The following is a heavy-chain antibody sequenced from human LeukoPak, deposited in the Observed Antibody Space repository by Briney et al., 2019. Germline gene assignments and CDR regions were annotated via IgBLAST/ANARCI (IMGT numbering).Heavy chain of an antibody. J-gene: IGHJ3*02. V-gene: IGHV1-24*01. CDR3: ATFSGPRDAFDI. CDR1: GYTLTELS. Sequence: ASVKVSCKVSGYTLTELSMHWVRQAPGKGLEWMGGFDPEGGETIYAQKFQGRVTMTEDTSTDTAYMELSSLRSEDTAVYYCATFSGPRDAFDIWGQGTMVTVSS. CDR2: FDPEGGET. D-gene: IGHD6-19*01.